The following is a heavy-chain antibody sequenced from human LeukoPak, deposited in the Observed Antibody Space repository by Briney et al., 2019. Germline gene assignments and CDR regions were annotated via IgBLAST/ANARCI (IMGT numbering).Heavy chain of an antibody. CDR3: AKFATGYDSSGYPNDY. CDR1: GFTFSSYG. V-gene: IGHV3-23*01. Sequence: PGGSLRLSCAASGFTFSSYGMSWVRQAPGKGLEWVSAISGSGGSTYYADSVKGRFTISRDNSKNTLYLQMNSLRAEDTAVYYCAKFATGYDSSGYPNDYWGRGTLVTVSS. J-gene: IGHJ4*02. D-gene: IGHD3-22*01. CDR2: ISGSGGST.